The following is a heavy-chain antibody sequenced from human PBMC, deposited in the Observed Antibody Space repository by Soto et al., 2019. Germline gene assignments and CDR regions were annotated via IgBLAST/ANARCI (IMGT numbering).Heavy chain of an antibody. CDR2: FDPEDGET. CDR1: GYTLTELS. Sequence: ASVKVSCKVSGYTLTELSMHWVRQAPGKGLEWMGGFDPEDGETIYAQKFQGRVTMTEDTSTDTAYMELSSLRSEDTAVYYCASTIFGVVIPWGFDYWGQGTLVTVPS. D-gene: IGHD3-3*01. CDR3: ASTIFGVVIPWGFDY. J-gene: IGHJ4*02. V-gene: IGHV1-24*01.